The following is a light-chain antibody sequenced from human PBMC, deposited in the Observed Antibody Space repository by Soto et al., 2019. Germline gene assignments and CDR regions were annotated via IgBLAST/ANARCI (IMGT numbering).Light chain of an antibody. CDR3: QAWDSSIPWV. Sequence: SYELIQPPSVSVSPGQTASITCSGDKLGDKYACWYQQKPGQSPVLVIYQDSKRPSGIPERFSGSNSGNTATLTISGTQAMDEADYYCQAWDSSIPWVFGGGTKLTVL. J-gene: IGLJ3*02. V-gene: IGLV3-1*01. CDR1: KLGDKY. CDR2: QDS.